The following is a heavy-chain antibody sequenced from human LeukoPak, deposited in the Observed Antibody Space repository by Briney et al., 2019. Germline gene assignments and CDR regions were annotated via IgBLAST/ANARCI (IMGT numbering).Heavy chain of an antibody. V-gene: IGHV3-20*04. CDR2: INWNGGST. CDR3: ARGVRYDYVWGTVY. J-gene: IGHJ4*02. Sequence: GGSLRLSCAASGFTFSSYSMNWVRQAPGKGLEWVSGINWNGGSTGYADSVKGRFTISRDNAKNSLYLQMNSLRAEDTALYYCARGVRYDYVWGTVYWGQGTLVTVSS. D-gene: IGHD3-16*01. CDR1: GFTFSSYS.